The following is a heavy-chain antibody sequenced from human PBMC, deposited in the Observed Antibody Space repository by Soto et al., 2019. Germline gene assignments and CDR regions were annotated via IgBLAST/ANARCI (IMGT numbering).Heavy chain of an antibody. V-gene: IGHV1-69*13. CDR3: ARXTTVTTTDYYYYYGMDV. CDR2: IIPIFGTA. CDR1: GGTFSSYA. J-gene: IGHJ6*02. Sequence: SVKVSCKASGGTFSSYAISWVRQAPGQGLEWMGGIIPIFGTANYAQKFQGRVTITADESTSTAYMELSSLRSEDTAVYYCARXTTVTTTDYYYYYGMDVWGQGTTVTVSS. D-gene: IGHD4-17*01.